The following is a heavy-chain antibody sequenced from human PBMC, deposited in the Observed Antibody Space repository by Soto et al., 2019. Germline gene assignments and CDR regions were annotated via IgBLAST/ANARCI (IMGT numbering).Heavy chain of an antibody. CDR2: INAGDGNT. Sequence: QVHLVQSGPEVKKPGASVNVSCKASGYIFTNYALHWVRQAPGQRLEWKGRINAGDGNTRYSQNSQDRVTITRDTSASTAYMQLRSITSEDSTLYFSARGSVSVDSWGQGTLVTASS. CDR1: GYIFTNYA. J-gene: IGHJ4*02. D-gene: IGHD3-10*01. CDR3: ARGSVSVDS. V-gene: IGHV1-3*01.